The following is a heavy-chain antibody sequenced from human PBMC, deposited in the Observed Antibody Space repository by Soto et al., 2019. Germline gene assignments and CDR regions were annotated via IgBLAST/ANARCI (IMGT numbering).Heavy chain of an antibody. V-gene: IGHV1-24*01. CDR2: FDPEDGET. D-gene: IGHD1-1*01. CDR1: GHTLTELS. J-gene: IGHJ4*02. CDR3: AAGGTRWLHSPFDY. Sequence: QVQLLQSGAEVKKPGASVKVSCKVSGHTLTELSMHWVRQAPGRGLEWMGGFDPEDGETIFAQKFQGSVTMTEDTSTDSTYMELTSLRSDDTAVYYCAAGGTRWLHSPFDYWGQGTLVTISS.